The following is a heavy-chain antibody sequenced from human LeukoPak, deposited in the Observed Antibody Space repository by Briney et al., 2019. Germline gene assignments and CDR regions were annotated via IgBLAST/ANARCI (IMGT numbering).Heavy chain of an antibody. CDR2: IIPIFGTA. V-gene: IGHV1-69*06. CDR1: GGTFSIYA. Sequence: GSSVKVSCKASGGTFSIYAISWVRQAPGQGLEWMGGIIPIFGTANYAQKFQGRVTITADKSTSTAYMELSSLRSEDTAVYYCARGIEEDIVVVVAATPAGAFDIWGQGTMVTVSS. D-gene: IGHD2-15*01. J-gene: IGHJ3*02. CDR3: ARGIEEDIVVVVAATPAGAFDI.